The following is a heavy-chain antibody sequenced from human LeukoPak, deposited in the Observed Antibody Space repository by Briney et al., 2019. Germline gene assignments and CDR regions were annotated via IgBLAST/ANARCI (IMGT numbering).Heavy chain of an antibody. Sequence: ASVKVSCKASGYTFTSYGISWVREGPGQGLEGRGWSSAYNGKTNNEQKLQGRVTINNDTSTSTAYMELSSMRSDNTAVYYYARDTFTIFGVVISSYYYYGMDVWGQGTTVTVSS. J-gene: IGHJ6*02. V-gene: IGHV1-18*01. CDR1: GYTFTSYG. CDR2: SSAYNGKT. D-gene: IGHD3-3*01. CDR3: ARDTFTIFGVVISSYYYYGMDV.